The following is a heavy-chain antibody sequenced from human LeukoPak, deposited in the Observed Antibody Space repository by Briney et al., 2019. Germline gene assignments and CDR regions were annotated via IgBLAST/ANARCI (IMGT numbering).Heavy chain of an antibody. D-gene: IGHD2/OR15-2a*01. CDR1: GGSINSYS. CDR2: IYYSGST. CDR3: ASTYGNSVSRWAFDY. J-gene: IGHJ4*02. V-gene: IGHV4-59*01. Sequence: SETLSLTCTVSGGSINSYSTRWIRQPPGEALGWVAYIYYSGSTNYNPSLKSRVAISVDTSKNQFSLKLSSVNAADTAVYYCASTYGNSVSRWAFDYWGQGSLVTVSS.